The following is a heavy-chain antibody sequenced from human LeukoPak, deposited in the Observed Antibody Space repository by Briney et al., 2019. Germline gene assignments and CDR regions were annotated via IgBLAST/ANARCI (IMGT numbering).Heavy chain of an antibody. V-gene: IGHV1-2*02. J-gene: IGHJ3*01. Sequence: ASVNVSCKASGFTITDYYMHWVRQAPGQGLEWMGWINPNSGGTIYAQKFQGRVTMTRDTSISTAYMELNRLRSDDTALYYCARVASTTRRHDAFDLWGQGTMVTVSS. CDR1: GFTITDYY. D-gene: IGHD1-1*01. CDR3: ARVASTTRRHDAFDL. CDR2: INPNSGGT.